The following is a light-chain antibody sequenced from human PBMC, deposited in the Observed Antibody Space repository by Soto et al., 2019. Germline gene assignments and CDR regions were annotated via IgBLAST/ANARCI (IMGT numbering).Light chain of an antibody. CDR1: QSISSY. J-gene: IGKJ1*01. V-gene: IGKV1-39*01. Sequence: IQMTQSPSSLSASVGDRVTITCRASQSISSYLNWYQQKPGKAPKLLIYAASSLQSGVPSKFSGSGSGTDFTLTISSLQPDDFATYYCQQYGAFGQGTKVDI. CDR3: QQYGA. CDR2: AAS.